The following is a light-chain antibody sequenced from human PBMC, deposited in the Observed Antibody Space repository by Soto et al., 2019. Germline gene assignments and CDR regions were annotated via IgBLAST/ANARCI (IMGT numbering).Light chain of an antibody. Sequence: DIQMTQSPSSVSASVGDRVTITCRASQGVNTWLAWYQKKPGKAPELLVYEASSLHSGVPSRFSGSGSGTDFTLTNSSPQPEDFATYYCQQANSFPLTFGGGTKVEVQ. V-gene: IGKV1-12*01. CDR1: QGVNTW. CDR2: EAS. J-gene: IGKJ4*01. CDR3: QQANSFPLT.